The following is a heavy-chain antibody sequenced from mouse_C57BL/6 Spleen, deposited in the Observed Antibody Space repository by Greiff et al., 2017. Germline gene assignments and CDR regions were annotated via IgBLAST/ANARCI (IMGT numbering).Heavy chain of an antibody. CDR1: GYTFTSYW. CDR2: IYPSDSET. V-gene: IGHV1-61*01. Sequence: QVQLQQPGAELVRPGSSVKLSCKASGYTFTSYWMDWVKQRPGQGLEWIGNIYPSDSETHYNQKFKDKATLTVDKSSSTAYMQLSSLTSEDSAVYYCARSGWLLPHYFDYWGQGTTLTVSS. CDR3: ARSGWLLPHYFDY. J-gene: IGHJ2*01. D-gene: IGHD2-3*01.